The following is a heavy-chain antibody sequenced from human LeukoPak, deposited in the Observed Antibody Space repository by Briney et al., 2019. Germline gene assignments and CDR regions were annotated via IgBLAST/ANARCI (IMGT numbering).Heavy chain of an antibody. J-gene: IGHJ6*02. V-gene: IGHV4-34*01. Sequence: PSETLSLTCAVYGGSFSGYYWSWIRQPPGKGLEWIGEINHSGSTNYNPSLKSRVTISVDTSKNQFSLKLSSVTAADTAVYYCGRGPRVLYYYYGMDVWGQGTTVTVSS. CDR1: GGSFSGYY. CDR2: INHSGST. CDR3: GRGPRVLYYYYGMDV.